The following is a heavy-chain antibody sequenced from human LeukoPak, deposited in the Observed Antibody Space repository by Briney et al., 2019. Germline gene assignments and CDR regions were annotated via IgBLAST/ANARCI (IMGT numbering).Heavy chain of an antibody. V-gene: IGHV3-21*04. Sequence: GGSLRLSCAASGFTFSSYSMNWVRQAPGKGLEWVSSISSSSSYIYYADSVKGRFTISRDNSKNTLYLQMNSLRAEDTAVYYCAKEPYGNIVVVPAATMFFDYWGQGTLVTVSS. CDR2: ISSSSSYI. CDR3: AKEPYGNIVVVPAATMFFDY. CDR1: GFTFSSYS. J-gene: IGHJ4*02. D-gene: IGHD2-2*01.